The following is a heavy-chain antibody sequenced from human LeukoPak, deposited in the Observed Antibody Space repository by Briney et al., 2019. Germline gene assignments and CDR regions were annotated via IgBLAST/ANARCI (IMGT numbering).Heavy chain of an antibody. CDR3: AKDHGANYYYYMDV. V-gene: IGHV3-33*06. D-gene: IGHD4-17*01. CDR1: GFSFSSYV. Sequence: GGSLRLSCAVSGFSFSSYVMHWVRQAPGKGLEWVAVIWYDGSNKYYADSVKGRFTISRDNSKNTLYLQMNSLRAEDTAVYYCAKDHGANYYYYMDVWGKGTTVTVSS. J-gene: IGHJ6*03. CDR2: IWYDGSNK.